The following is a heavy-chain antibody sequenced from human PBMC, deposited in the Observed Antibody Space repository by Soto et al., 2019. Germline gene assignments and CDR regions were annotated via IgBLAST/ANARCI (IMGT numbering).Heavy chain of an antibody. V-gene: IGHV1-8*01. J-gene: IGHJ6*02. CDR3: AREHQYYYYYGMDV. Sequence: RASVKVSCKASGYTFTSYDINWVRQATGQGLEWMGWMNPNSGNTGYAQKFQGRVTMTRNTSISTAYMELSSLRSEDTAVYYCAREHQYYYYYGMDVWGQGTTVTVSS. CDR1: GYTFTSYD. CDR2: MNPNSGNT.